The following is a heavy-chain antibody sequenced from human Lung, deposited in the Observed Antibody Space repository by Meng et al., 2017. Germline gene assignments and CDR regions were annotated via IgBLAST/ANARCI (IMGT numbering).Heavy chain of an antibody. CDR3: ARGPTTMAHDFDY. CDR1: GVTCSDYY. CDR2: INHSGST. Sequence: QVQVAEWGALLSTPAGALSLTVAVGGVTCSDYYWSWIRQPPGKGLEWIGEINHSGSTNYNPSLESRLTISVDTSQNNLFLKLSSVTAADSAVYYCARGPTTMAHDFDYWGQGTLVTVSS. J-gene: IGHJ4*02. V-gene: IGHV4-34*01. D-gene: IGHD4-11*01.